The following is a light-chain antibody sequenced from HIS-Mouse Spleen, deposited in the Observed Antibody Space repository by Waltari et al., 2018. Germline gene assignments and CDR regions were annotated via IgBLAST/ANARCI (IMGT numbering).Light chain of an antibody. V-gene: IGLV1-47*01. J-gene: IGLJ3*02. Sequence: QSVLTQPPSASGTPGQRVTISCSGSSSNIGSNYVYWYQQLPGTAPKLLIFRNQRRPSGGPDRFSGSKSGTPASLAISGLRSEDEADYYCAAWDDSLSGPVFGGGTKLTVL. CDR3: AAWDDSLSGPV. CDR1: SSNIGSNY. CDR2: RNQ.